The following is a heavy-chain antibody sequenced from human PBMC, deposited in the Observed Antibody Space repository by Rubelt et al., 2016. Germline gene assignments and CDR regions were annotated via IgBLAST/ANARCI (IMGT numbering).Heavy chain of an antibody. J-gene: IGHJ3*02. V-gene: IGHV4-34*01. D-gene: IGHD3-22*01. CDR3: ATYYYDSSGYSLRAFDI. Sequence: QVQLQQWGAGLLKPSETLSLTCAVYGGSFSGYYWSWIRQPPGKGLEWIGEINHSGSTNYNPSLKSRFTISVDTSKNQFSLKLSSVTAADTAVYYCATYYYDSSGYSLRAFDIWGQGTMVTVSS. CDR2: INHSGST. CDR1: GGSFSGYY.